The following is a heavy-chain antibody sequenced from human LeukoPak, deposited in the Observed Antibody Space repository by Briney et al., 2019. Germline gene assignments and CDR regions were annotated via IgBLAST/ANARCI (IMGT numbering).Heavy chain of an antibody. J-gene: IGHJ4*02. CDR1: GFTFSSYW. D-gene: IGHD3-22*01. CDR3: ARSITMIVANFDY. Sequence: GGSLRLSCAASGFTFSSYWMSWVRQAPGKVLEWVANIKQDGSEKYYVDSVKGRFTISRDNAKNSLYLQMNSLRAEDTAVYYCARSITMIVANFDYWGQGTLVTVSS. CDR2: IKQDGSEK. V-gene: IGHV3-7*01.